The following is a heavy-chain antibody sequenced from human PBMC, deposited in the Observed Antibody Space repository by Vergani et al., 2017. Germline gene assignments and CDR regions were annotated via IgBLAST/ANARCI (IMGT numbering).Heavy chain of an antibody. J-gene: IGHJ3*02. CDR3: ARQFWVSQGVGAFES. D-gene: IGHD3-10*01. CDR2: VFYRGST. V-gene: IGHV4-38-2*02. Sequence: QVQLQESGPGLVKPSETLSLTCTVSGYSISSGYYWGWIRQPPGKGLEWIATVFYRGSTYYNPSLRRRVTMSVETSKNQFSLTLSTLAAAETAVYYCARQFWVSQGVGAFESWGHGTEVSVSS. CDR1: GYSISSGYY.